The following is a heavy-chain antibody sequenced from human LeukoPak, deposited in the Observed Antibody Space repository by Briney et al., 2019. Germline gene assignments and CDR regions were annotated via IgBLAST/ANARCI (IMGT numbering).Heavy chain of an antibody. Sequence: SETLSLTCTVSGGSISSSSYYWSWIRQPPGKGLEWIGEINHSGSTNYNPSLKSRVTISVDTSKNQFSLKLSSVTAADTAVYYCARGRGYGRNFDYWGQGTLVTVSS. CDR2: INHSGST. V-gene: IGHV4-39*07. D-gene: IGHD5-12*01. CDR3: ARGRGYGRNFDY. J-gene: IGHJ4*02. CDR1: GGSISSSSYY.